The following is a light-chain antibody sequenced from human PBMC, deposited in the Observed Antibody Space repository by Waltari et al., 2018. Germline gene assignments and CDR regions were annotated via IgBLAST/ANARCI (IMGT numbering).Light chain of an antibody. Sequence: SSELTQDPAVSVAMGQTVRITCQGDSLRSYYSHWDQQRPGQARILVIYDKNNRPSGVADRCSSSSSHNTGSLTITGAQAEDEASYYCHSRDASGVAGSFGGGTKLTVL. CDR3: HSRDASGVAGS. J-gene: IGLJ2*01. CDR1: SLRSYY. V-gene: IGLV3-19*01. CDR2: DKN.